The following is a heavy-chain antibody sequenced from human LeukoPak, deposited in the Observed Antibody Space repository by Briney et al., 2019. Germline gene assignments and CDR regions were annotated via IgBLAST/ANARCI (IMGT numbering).Heavy chain of an antibody. CDR3: VQARRKVDY. D-gene: IGHD6-6*01. CDR1: GYTFTGYY. CDR2: INPNSGGT. V-gene: IGHV1-2*02. J-gene: IGHJ4*02. Sequence: GASVKVSCKATGYTFTGYYMHWVRQAPGQGLEWMGWINPNSGGTNYAQKFQGRVTMTRDASISTAYMELSRLRSDDTTVYYCVQARRKVDYWGQGTLVTVSS.